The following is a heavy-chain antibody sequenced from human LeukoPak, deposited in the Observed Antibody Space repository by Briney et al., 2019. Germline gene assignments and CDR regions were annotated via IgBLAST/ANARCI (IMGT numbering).Heavy chain of an antibody. D-gene: IGHD4/OR15-4a*01. CDR3: ARLTRVTSSYYYYMDV. CDR1: GGSISSYY. Sequence: SETLSLTCTVSGGSISSYYWSWIRQPPGKGLEWIGYIYYSGSTNYNPSLKSRVTISVDTSKNQFSLKLSSVTAADTAVYYCARLTRVTSSYYYYMDVWGKGTTVTISS. CDR2: IYYSGST. V-gene: IGHV4-59*01. J-gene: IGHJ6*03.